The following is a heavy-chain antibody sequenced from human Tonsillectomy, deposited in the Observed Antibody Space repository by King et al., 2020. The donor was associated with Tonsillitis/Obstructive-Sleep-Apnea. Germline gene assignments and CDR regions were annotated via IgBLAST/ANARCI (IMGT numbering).Heavy chain of an antibody. D-gene: IGHD2-21*02. CDR1: GFTFSSYA. CDR2: ISSNRGST. Sequence: VQLVESGGGLVQPGGSLRLSCAASGFTFSSYAMHWVRQAPGKGLEYVSAISSNRGSTYYANYVKGRFTISRDNSKNTLYLQMGSLRAEDMAVYYCATRLGDLSDAFDIWGQGTMVTVSS. CDR3: ATRLGDLSDAFDI. J-gene: IGHJ3*02. V-gene: IGHV3-64*01.